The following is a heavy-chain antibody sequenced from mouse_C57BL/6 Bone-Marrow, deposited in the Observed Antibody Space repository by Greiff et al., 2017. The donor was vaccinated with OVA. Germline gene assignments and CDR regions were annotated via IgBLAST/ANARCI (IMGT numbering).Heavy chain of an antibody. CDR1: GYTFTSYW. CDR3: ARERGSFITTVVAPYWYFDV. D-gene: IGHD1-1*01. V-gene: IGHV1-55*01. Sequence: QVQLQQPGAELVKPGASVKMSCKASGYTFTSYWITWVKQRPGQGLEWIGDIYPGSGSTNYNEKFKSKATLTVDPSSSTAYMQLSSLTSEDSAVYYCARERGSFITTVVAPYWYFDVWGTGTTVTVSS. CDR2: IYPGSGST. J-gene: IGHJ1*03.